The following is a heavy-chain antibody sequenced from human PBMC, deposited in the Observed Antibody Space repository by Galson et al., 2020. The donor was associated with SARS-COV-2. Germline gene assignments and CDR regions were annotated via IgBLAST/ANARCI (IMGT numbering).Heavy chain of an antibody. CDR2: IYPGDSDT. J-gene: IGHJ3*01. Sequence: GESLKISCAGSGFSFATYWIAWVRQMPGKGLEWMGIIYPGDSDTRYSPSFQGQVTISADKSITTTYLQWNSLKASDTAMYYCARPRDGYSKGALEFGGQGTMVTVPS. CDR3: ARPRDGYSKGALEF. V-gene: IGHV5-51*01. CDR1: GFSFATYW. D-gene: IGHD2-15*01.